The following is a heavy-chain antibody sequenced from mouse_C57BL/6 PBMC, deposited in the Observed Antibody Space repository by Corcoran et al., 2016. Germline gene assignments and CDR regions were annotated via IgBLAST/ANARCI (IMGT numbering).Heavy chain of an antibody. CDR3: VRLYYYGSDAY. Sequence: QVTLKESGPGILQSSQTLSLTCSFSGFSLSTSGMGVSWIRQPSGKGLEWLAHIYWDDDKRYNPSLKSRLTISKDTSRNQVFLKITSVDTADTATYYWVRLYYYGSDAYWGQGTLVTVSA. D-gene: IGHD1-1*01. CDR2: IYWDDDK. CDR1: GFSLSTSGMG. V-gene: IGHV8-12*01. J-gene: IGHJ3*01.